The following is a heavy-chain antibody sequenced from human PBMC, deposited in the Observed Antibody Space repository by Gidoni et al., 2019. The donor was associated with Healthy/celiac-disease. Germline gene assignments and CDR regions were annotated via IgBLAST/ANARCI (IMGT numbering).Heavy chain of an antibody. Sequence: QVQLVESGGGLVKPGGSLRLSCAASGFTFSDYYMSWIRQAPGKGLEWVSYISSSSSYTNYADSVKGRFTISRDNAKNSLYLQMNSLRAEDTAVYYCASHSSSWLFDYWGQGTLVTVSS. CDR2: ISSSSSYT. V-gene: IGHV3-11*05. J-gene: IGHJ4*02. CDR3: ASHSSSWLFDY. CDR1: GFTFSDYY. D-gene: IGHD6-13*01.